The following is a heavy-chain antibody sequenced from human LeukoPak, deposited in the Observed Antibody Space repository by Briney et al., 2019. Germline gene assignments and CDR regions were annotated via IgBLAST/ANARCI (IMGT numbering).Heavy chain of an antibody. CDR3: ARDSSGYYYGMDV. CDR2: IYYSGST. D-gene: IGHD3-22*01. CDR1: GGSISSGDYY. J-gene: IGHJ6*02. Sequence: SQTLSPTCTVSGGSISSGDYYWSWIRQPPGKGLEWIGYIYYSGSTYYNPSLKSRVTISVDTSKNQFSLKLSSVTAADTAVYYCARDSSGYYYGMDVWGQGTTVTVSS. V-gene: IGHV4-30-4*01.